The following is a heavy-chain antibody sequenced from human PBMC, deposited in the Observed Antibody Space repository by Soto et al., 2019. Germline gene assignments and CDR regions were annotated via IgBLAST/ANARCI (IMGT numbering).Heavy chain of an antibody. J-gene: IGHJ5*02. CDR3: ARGTSSYDFWSGFSYNWFDP. CDR1: GGSISSYY. D-gene: IGHD3-3*01. CDR2: IYYSGST. Sequence: SETLSLTCTVSGGSISSYYWSWIRQPPGKGLEWIGYIYYSGSTNYNPSLKSRVTISVDTSKNQFSLKLSSVTATDTAVYYCARGTSSYDFWSGFSYNWFDPWGQGTLVTVSS. V-gene: IGHV4-59*01.